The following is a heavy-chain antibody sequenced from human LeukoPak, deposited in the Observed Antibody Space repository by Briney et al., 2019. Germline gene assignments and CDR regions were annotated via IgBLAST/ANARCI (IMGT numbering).Heavy chain of an antibody. D-gene: IGHD3-10*01. V-gene: IGHV3-9*01. CDR2: ISWNSGSI. J-gene: IGHJ4*02. Sequence: PGRSLRLSCAASGFTFDDYAMHWVRQAPGKGLEWVSGISWNSGSIGYADSVKGRFTISRDNAKNPLYLQMNSLRAEDTALYYCAKDTASRLWFGELLSRYFDYWGQGTLVTVSS. CDR3: AKDTASRLWFGELLSRYFDY. CDR1: GFTFDDYA.